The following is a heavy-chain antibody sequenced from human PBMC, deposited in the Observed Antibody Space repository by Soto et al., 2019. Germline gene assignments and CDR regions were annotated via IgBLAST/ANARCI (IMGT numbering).Heavy chain of an antibody. CDR3: ARETRWLQYAPGY. Sequence: GASVKVSCKASGYTFTSYAMHWVRQAPGQRLEWMGWINAGNGNTKYSQKFQGRVTITRDTSASTAYMELSSLRSEDTAVYYCARETRWLQYAPGYWGQGTLVTVSS. CDR2: INAGNGNT. V-gene: IGHV1-3*01. D-gene: IGHD5-12*01. J-gene: IGHJ4*02. CDR1: GYTFTSYA.